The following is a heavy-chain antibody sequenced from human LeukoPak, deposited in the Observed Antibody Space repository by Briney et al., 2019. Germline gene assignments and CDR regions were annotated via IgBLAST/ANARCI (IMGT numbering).Heavy chain of an antibody. Sequence: GGSLRLSCAASGFTFSSYAMSWVRQAPGKGLEWVSYISSSSSTIYYADSVKGRFTISRDNAKNSLYLQMNSLRAEDTAVYYCARDGGGRNYDFWSGYYPYDYWGQGTLVTVSS. CDR3: ARDGGGRNYDFWSGYYPYDY. D-gene: IGHD3-3*01. V-gene: IGHV3-48*04. CDR2: ISSSSSTI. J-gene: IGHJ4*02. CDR1: GFTFSSYA.